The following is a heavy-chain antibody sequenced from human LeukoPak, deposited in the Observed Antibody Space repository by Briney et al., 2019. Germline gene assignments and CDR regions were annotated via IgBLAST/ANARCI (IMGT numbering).Heavy chain of an antibody. Sequence: SETLSLTCTVSGGSISSYYWSWIRQPAGKGLEWIGRIYTSGSTNYNPSLKSRVTMSVDTSKNQFSLKLSSVTAADTAVYYCARARYYDSSGYYFDDYWGQGTLVTASS. J-gene: IGHJ4*02. D-gene: IGHD3-22*01. V-gene: IGHV4-4*07. CDR3: ARARYYDSSGYYFDDY. CDR2: IYTSGST. CDR1: GGSISSYY.